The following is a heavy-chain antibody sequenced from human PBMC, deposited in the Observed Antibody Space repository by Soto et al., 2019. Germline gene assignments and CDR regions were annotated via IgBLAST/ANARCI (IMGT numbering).Heavy chain of an antibody. V-gene: IGHV3-13*01. CDR1: GFTFSSYD. J-gene: IGHJ6*02. CDR2: IGTAGDT. D-gene: IGHD2-2*01. Sequence: GGSLRLSCAASGFTFSSYDMHWVRQATGKGLEWVSAIGTAGDTYYPGSVKGRFTISRENAKNSLYLQMNSLRAEDTAVYYCAREAVVVPAARIWYYYGMDVWGQGTTVTVSS. CDR3: AREAVVVPAARIWYYYGMDV.